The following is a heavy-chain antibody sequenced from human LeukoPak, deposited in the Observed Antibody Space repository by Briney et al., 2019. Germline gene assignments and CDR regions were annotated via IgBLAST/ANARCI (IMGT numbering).Heavy chain of an antibody. V-gene: IGHV3-48*01. CDR2: ISGGLI. Sequence: GGSLRLSCAATGFTFSDYSMNCVRQAPGKGLEWLSYISGGLISYADSVKGRFTISRDNAKNSVYLQMNSLRAEDTAIYYCARDWAWALDYWGRGTLVTVSS. D-gene: IGHD3-16*01. J-gene: IGHJ4*02. CDR3: ARDWAWALDY. CDR1: GFTFSDYS.